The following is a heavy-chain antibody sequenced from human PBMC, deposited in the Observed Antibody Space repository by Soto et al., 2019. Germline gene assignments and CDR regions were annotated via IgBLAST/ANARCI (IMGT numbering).Heavy chain of an antibody. CDR1: GFTFSSYA. CDR3: ARDRGNDYGGNYYFDY. J-gene: IGHJ4*02. V-gene: IGHV3-30-3*01. D-gene: IGHD4-17*01. CDR2: ISYDGSNK. Sequence: GGSLRLSCAASGFTFSSYAMHWVRQAPGKGLEWVAVISYDGSNKYYADSVKGRFTISRDNSKNTLYLQMNSLRAEDTAVYYCARDRGNDYGGNYYFDYWGQGTLVTVSS.